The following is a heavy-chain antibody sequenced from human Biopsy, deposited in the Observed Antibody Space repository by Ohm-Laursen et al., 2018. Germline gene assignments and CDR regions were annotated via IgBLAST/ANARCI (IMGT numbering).Heavy chain of an antibody. J-gene: IGHJ6*02. D-gene: IGHD1-1*01. Sequence: ASVKVSCKASGYTFTNYGISWVRQAPGQGLGWMGWISPYNGDTDYAQKLQGRVTMTADTSTSTAYMEVTSLRSDDTAVYYCARAELEPVYYYYGMDVWGQGTTVTVSS. CDR1: GYTFTNYG. CDR2: ISPYNGDT. CDR3: ARAELEPVYYYYGMDV. V-gene: IGHV1-18*01.